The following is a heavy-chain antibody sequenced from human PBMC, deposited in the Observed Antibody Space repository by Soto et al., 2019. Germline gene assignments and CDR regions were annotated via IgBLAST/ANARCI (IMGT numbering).Heavy chain of an antibody. CDR1: GGTFSSYA. CDR2: IIPIFGTA. Sequence: QVQLVQSGAEVKKPGSSVKVSCKASGGTFSSYAISWVRQAPGQGLEWMGGIIPIFGTANYAQKFQGRVTITADESTSTAYMELSSLISEDTAVYYCARDVGMGNIVLLPAATETYGMDVWGQGTTVTVSS. D-gene: IGHD2-2*01. J-gene: IGHJ6*02. V-gene: IGHV1-69*12. CDR3: ARDVGMGNIVLLPAATETYGMDV.